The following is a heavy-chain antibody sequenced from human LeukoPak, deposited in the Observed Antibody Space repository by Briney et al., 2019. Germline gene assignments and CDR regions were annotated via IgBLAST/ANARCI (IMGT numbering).Heavy chain of an antibody. CDR1: GFTFSAYG. V-gene: IGHV3-23*01. CDR3: AKDPNGDYVGAFDT. J-gene: IGHJ3*02. D-gene: IGHD4-17*01. Sequence: PGGSLRLSCAASGFTFSAYGVTWVRRAPGKGLEWVSSMGVSGDNVHYADSVKGRFAISRDNSKNTLYLQMNSLRAEDAAVHYCAKDPNGDYVGAFDTWGQGTMVIVSS. CDR2: MGVSGDNV.